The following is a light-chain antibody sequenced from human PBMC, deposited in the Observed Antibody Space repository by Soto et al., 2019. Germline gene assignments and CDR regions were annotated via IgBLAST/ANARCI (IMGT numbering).Light chain of an antibody. Sequence: EIVVTQSPATLSVSPGERATLSCRASQSVRANVAWYQQKPGQAPRLLIYGASTRATGTPARFRGSGSGTEFTLTISSLQSEDFAVYYCQQYNNWLWTFGQGTKVDIK. CDR1: QSVRAN. CDR2: GAS. J-gene: IGKJ1*01. CDR3: QQYNNWLWT. V-gene: IGKV3-15*01.